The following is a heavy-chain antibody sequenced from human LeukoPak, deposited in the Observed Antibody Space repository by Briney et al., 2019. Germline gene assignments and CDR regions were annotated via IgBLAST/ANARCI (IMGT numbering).Heavy chain of an antibody. CDR1: GGSISSYY. D-gene: IGHD3-22*01. Sequence: SETLSLTCTVSGGSISSYYWSWIRQPAGKGLEWFGRIYTSGSTNYNPSLKSRVTMSVDTSKNQFSLKLSSVTAADTAVYYCARDRYYYDSSGYYIFDYWGQGTLVTVSS. V-gene: IGHV4-4*07. J-gene: IGHJ4*02. CDR2: IYTSGST. CDR3: ARDRYYYDSSGYYIFDY.